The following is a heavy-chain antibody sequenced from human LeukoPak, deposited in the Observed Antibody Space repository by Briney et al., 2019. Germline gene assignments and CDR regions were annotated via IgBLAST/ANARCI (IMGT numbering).Heavy chain of an antibody. Sequence: PGGSLRLSCAASGFTFSSNYMSWVRQAPGKGLEWVSVIYSGGSTYYADSVKGRFTISRDNSKNTLYLQMNSLRAEDTAVYYCAREPRWFGGVIADWGQGTLVTVSS. V-gene: IGHV3-66*02. CDR2: IYSGGST. CDR3: AREPRWFGGVIAD. J-gene: IGHJ4*02. D-gene: IGHD3-16*02. CDR1: GFTFSSNY.